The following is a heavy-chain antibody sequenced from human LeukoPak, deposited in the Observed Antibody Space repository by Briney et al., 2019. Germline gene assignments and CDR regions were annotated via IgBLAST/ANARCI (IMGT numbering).Heavy chain of an antibody. J-gene: IGHJ4*02. CDR1: GYSISSGYY. V-gene: IGHV4-38-2*02. Sequence: PSETLFLTCTVSGYSISSGYYWGWIRQPPGKGLEWIGSIHHSGSTYYNPSLRSRVTISVDTSKNQFSLKLSSVTAADTAVYYCARAFFDYWGQGTLVTVSS. CDR3: ARAFFDY. CDR2: IHHSGST.